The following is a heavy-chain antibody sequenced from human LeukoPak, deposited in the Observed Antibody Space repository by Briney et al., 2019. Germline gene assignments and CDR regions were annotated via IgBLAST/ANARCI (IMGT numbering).Heavy chain of an antibody. D-gene: IGHD3-22*01. CDR2: ISSSGSTI. V-gene: IGHV3-48*03. CDR1: GFTFSSYE. J-gene: IGHJ4*02. CDR3: AKGPYLYYYDSSGYYYGEDY. Sequence: PGGSLRLSCAASGFTFSSYEMNCVRQAPGKGLEWVSYISSSGSTIYYADSVKGRFTISRDNSKNTLYLQMNSLRAEDTAVYYCAKGPYLYYYDSSGYYYGEDYWGQGTLVTVSS.